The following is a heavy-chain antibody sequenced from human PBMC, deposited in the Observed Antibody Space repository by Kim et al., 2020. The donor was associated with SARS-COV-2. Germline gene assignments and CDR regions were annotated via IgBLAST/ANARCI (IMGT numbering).Heavy chain of an antibody. CDR3: AREDILGVRRGVVVVAATSPDV. J-gene: IGHJ6*02. CDR1: GGSISSSNW. Sequence: SETLSLTCAVSGGSISSSNWWSWVRQPPGKGLEWIGEIYHSGSTNYNPSLKSRVTISVDKSKNQFSLKLSSVTAADTAVYYCAREDILGVRRGVVVVAATSPDVWGQGTTVTVSS. D-gene: IGHD2-15*01. V-gene: IGHV4-4*02. CDR2: IYHSGST.